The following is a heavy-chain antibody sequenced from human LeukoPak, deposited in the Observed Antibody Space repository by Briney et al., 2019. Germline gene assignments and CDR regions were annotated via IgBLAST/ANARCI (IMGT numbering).Heavy chain of an antibody. CDR1: GFIFGGYG. J-gene: IGHJ4*02. CDR2: IWFDGSKK. CDR3: AKGNPFVKSHSFDH. D-gene: IGHD1-14*01. V-gene: IGHV3-33*06. Sequence: AGSLRLSCAASGFIFGGYGMHWVRQAPGKGLEWVAVIWFDGSKKFYVDSVKGRFIISRDNARSMLFLEMNSLRAEDTAVYYCAKGNPFVKSHSFDHWGRGTLVTVSS.